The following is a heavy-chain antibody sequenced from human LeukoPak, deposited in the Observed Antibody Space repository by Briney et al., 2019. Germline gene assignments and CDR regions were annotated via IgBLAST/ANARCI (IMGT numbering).Heavy chain of an antibody. CDR2: INHSGST. CDR1: GGSFSGYY. D-gene: IGHD1-26*01. V-gene: IGHV4-34*01. CDR3: ARGQEDWDLLQRAVNFDY. Sequence: SETLSLTCAVYGGSFSGYYWTWIRQPPGKGLEWIGEINHSGSTNYNPSLKSRVTMSVDTSKNQFSPKLSSVTAADTAVYYCARGQEDWDLLQRAVNFDYWGQGTLVTVSS. J-gene: IGHJ4*02.